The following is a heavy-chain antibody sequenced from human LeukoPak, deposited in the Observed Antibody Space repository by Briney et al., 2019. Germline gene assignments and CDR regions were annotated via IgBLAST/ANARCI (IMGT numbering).Heavy chain of an antibody. V-gene: IGHV1-2*02. CDR2: INPNSGGT. J-gene: IGHJ5*02. D-gene: IGHD3-9*01. Sequence: ASVKVSCKASGYTFTGYYMHWVRQAPGQGLEWMGWINPNSGGTNYAQKFQGRVTMTRDTSISTAYMELSRLRSDDTAVYYCARDETYYGILTGYYPKLGFDPWGQGTLVTVSS. CDR3: ARDETYYGILTGYYPKLGFDP. CDR1: GYTFTGYY.